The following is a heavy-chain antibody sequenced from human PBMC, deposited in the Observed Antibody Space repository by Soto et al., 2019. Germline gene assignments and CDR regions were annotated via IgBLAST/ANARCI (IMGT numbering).Heavy chain of an antibody. CDR1: GYTFTSYD. J-gene: IGHJ3*02. Sequence: ASVKVSCKASGYTFTSYDINWVRQAIGQGLEWMGWMNPNSGNTGYAQKFQGRVTMTRNTSISTAYMELSSLRSEDTAVYYCASRSGSGTQGAFDIWGQGTMVTVSS. D-gene: IGHD3-10*01. CDR2: MNPNSGNT. CDR3: ASRSGSGTQGAFDI. V-gene: IGHV1-8*01.